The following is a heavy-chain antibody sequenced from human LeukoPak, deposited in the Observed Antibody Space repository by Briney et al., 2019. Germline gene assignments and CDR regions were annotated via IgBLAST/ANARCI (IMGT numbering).Heavy chain of an antibody. J-gene: IGHJ4*02. CDR1: GFTFSSYS. CDR2: ISSSSSYI. CDR3: ASYGQQLVPYDY. D-gene: IGHD6-13*01. Sequence: GGSLRLSCAASGFTFSSYSMNGVRQAPPKGLEGVSSISSSSSYIYYADSVKGRFTISRDNAKNSLYLQMNSLRAEDTAVYYCASYGQQLVPYDYWGQGTLVTVSS. V-gene: IGHV3-21*01.